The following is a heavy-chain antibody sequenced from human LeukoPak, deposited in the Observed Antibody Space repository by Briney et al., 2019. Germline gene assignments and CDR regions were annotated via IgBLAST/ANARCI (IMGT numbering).Heavy chain of an antibody. CDR3: AKCMNIVVVPAASFGMDV. Sequence: GRSLRLSCAASGFTFSSYGMHWVRQAPGKGLEWVAVISYDGSNKYYADSVKGRVTISRDNSKNTLYLQMNSLRAEDTAVYYCAKCMNIVVVPAASFGMDVWGKGTTVTVSS. V-gene: IGHV3-30*18. CDR2: ISYDGSNK. D-gene: IGHD2-2*01. CDR1: GFTFSSYG. J-gene: IGHJ6*04.